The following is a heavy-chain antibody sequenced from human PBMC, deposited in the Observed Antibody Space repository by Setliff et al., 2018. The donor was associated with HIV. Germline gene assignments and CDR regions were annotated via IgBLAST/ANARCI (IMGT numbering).Heavy chain of an antibody. J-gene: IGHJ4*02. CDR3: ARVSSSYYFLGAFDS. CDR1: GGSINSDSYY. D-gene: IGHD6-13*01. CDR2: IHTSGST. V-gene: IGHV4-61*09. Sequence: SETLSLTCTAFGGSINSDSYYWTWIRQPAGKGLEWIGHIHTSGSTNYNPSLKSRVTISIDTSKNQFSLKLRSATATDTALYYCARVSSSYYFLGAFDSWGQRTLVTVSS.